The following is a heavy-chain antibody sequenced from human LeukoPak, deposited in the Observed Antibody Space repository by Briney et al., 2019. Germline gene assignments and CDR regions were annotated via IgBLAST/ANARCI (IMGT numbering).Heavy chain of an antibody. CDR2: ISSSSSTI. V-gene: IGHV3-48*03. D-gene: IGHD3-10*01. CDR1: GFTFSSYE. CDR3: ARGVNTLLLWFGEFDY. J-gene: IGHJ4*02. Sequence: GGSLRLSCAASGFTFSSYEMNWVRQAPGKGLEWVSYISSSSSTIYYADPVKGRFTISRDHAKNSLYLQMNSLRAEDTAVYYCARGVNTLLLWFGEFDYWGQGTLVTVSS.